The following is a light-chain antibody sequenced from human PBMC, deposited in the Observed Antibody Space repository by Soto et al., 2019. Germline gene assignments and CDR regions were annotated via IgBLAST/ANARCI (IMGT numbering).Light chain of an antibody. CDR1: HGIISH. J-gene: IGKJ5*01. V-gene: IGKV3-15*01. CDR3: QQYNNWPPIT. Sequence: VLTQSPATLSVSPGERATLSCRSSHGIISHLAWYQQKPGQPPRLLIYGASSRATGVPARFSGSGSGTEFTLTISSLQSEDFGVYYCQQYNNWPPITFGQGTRLEI. CDR2: GAS.